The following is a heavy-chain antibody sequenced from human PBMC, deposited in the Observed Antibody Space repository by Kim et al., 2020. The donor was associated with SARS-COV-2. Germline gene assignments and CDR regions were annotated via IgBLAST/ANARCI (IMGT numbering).Heavy chain of an antibody. J-gene: IGHJ5*02. CDR2: INRDGRST. V-gene: IGHV3-74*01. CDR1: GFTFSNFW. D-gene: IGHD3-10*01. CDR3: AREGRESLKFGESPTWFDP. Sequence: GGSLRLSCVASGFTFSNFWMHWVRQVPGKGLQWLSGINRDGRSTNYEDSVEGRFTISRDNAENTLYLQINSLRVEDTAAYYCAREGRESLKFGESPTWFDPWGQGTLVTVSS.